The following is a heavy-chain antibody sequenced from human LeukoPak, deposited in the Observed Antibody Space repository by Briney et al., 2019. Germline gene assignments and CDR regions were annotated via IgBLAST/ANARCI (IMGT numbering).Heavy chain of an antibody. Sequence: GGSLRLSCAASGFTFSSYAMHWVRQAPGKGLEWVAVVSYDGSNKYYADSVKGRFTISRDNSKNTLYLQMNSLRAEDTAVYYCARDSGYSSSWPAAGDYWGQGTLVTVSS. CDR2: VSYDGSNK. V-gene: IGHV3-30*01. CDR1: GFTFSSYA. D-gene: IGHD6-13*01. CDR3: ARDSGYSSSWPAAGDY. J-gene: IGHJ4*02.